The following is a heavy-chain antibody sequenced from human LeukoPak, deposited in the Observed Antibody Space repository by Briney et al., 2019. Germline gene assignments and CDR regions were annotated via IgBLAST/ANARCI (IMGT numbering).Heavy chain of an antibody. CDR1: GGSISGYF. D-gene: IGHD4-17*01. V-gene: IGHV4-59*08. CDR2: IYYSGGT. J-gene: IGHJ3*02. Sequence: SETLSLTCTVSGGSISGYFWSWIRQPPGKGLEWIAYIYYSGGTDYNPSLKSRVTISVDTSKNKFSPKVNSVTAADTAVYYCARHAYGGDAFDIWGQGTMVTVSS. CDR3: ARHAYGGDAFDI.